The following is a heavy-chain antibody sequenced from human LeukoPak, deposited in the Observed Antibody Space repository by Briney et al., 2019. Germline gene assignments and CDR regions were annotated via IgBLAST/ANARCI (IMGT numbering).Heavy chain of an antibody. J-gene: IGHJ6*02. CDR1: GYTLTELS. Sequence: ASVKVSCKLSGYTLTELSMHWVRQAPGKGLEWMGGFDPEDGETIYAQKFQGRVTMTEDTSTDTAYMELSSLRSEDTAVYYCATDPIRIAAAGTYYYGMDVWGQGTTVTVSS. D-gene: IGHD6-13*01. CDR3: ATDPIRIAAAGTYYYGMDV. V-gene: IGHV1-24*01. CDR2: FDPEDGET.